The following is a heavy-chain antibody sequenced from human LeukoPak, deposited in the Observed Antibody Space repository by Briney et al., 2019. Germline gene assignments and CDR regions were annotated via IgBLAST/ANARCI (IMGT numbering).Heavy chain of an antibody. CDR2: MNPNSGNT. J-gene: IGHJ6*02. D-gene: IGHD3-3*01. Sequence: ASVKVSCKASGYTFTSYDINWVRQATGQGLEWMGWMNPNSGNTGYAQKFQGRVTMTRNTSISTAYMELSSLRSEDTAVYYCAGDGPRTYYDFWSGYYTGVYYYYGMDVWGQGTTVTVSS. V-gene: IGHV1-8*01. CDR1: GYTFTSYD. CDR3: AGDGPRTYYDFWSGYYTGVYYYYGMDV.